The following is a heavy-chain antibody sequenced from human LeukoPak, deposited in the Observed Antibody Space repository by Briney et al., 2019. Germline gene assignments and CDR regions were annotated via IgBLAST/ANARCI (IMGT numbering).Heavy chain of an antibody. CDR1: GFTFGDYA. CDR3: TRDLRSDYYGSGGFDY. Sequence: PGGSLTLSCTASGFTFGDYAMSWVRQAPGKGLEWVGFIRSKAYGGTTEYAASVKGRFTISRDDSKSIAYLQMNSLKTEDTAVYYCTRDLRSDYYGSGGFDYWGQGTLVTVSS. V-gene: IGHV3-49*04. J-gene: IGHJ4*02. D-gene: IGHD3-10*01. CDR2: IRSKAYGGTT.